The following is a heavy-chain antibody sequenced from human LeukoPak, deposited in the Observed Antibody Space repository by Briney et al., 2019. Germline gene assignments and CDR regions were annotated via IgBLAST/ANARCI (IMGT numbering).Heavy chain of an antibody. Sequence: GGSLRLSCAASGFTFSSYSMNWVRQAPGKGLEWVSVIYSGGSTYYADSVKGRFTISRDNSKNTLYLQMNSLRAEDTAVYYCARDSRYYYYYYMDVWGKGTTVTISS. D-gene: IGHD4-11*01. J-gene: IGHJ6*03. CDR2: IYSGGST. V-gene: IGHV3-66*01. CDR3: ARDSRYYYYYYMDV. CDR1: GFTFSSYS.